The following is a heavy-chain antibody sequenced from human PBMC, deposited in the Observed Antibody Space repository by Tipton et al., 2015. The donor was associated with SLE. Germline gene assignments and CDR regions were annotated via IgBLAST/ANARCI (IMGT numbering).Heavy chain of an antibody. CDR1: GDSIRSYY. CDR3: AGPYGDYGFFKY. Sequence: TLSLTCTVSGDSIRSYYWTWIRQPPGKGLEWIGYIFDSGTTEYNPSLKSRVTISADTSKNQFSLKLNSVTAADTAVYYCAGPYGDYGFFKYWGQGTLVTVFS. CDR2: IFDSGTT. V-gene: IGHV4-59*07. D-gene: IGHD4-17*01. J-gene: IGHJ4*02.